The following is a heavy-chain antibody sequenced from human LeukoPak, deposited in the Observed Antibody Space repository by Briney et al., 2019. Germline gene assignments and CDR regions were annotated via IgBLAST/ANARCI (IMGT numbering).Heavy chain of an antibody. Sequence: PSETLSLTCTVSGGSISSYYWSWIRQPPGKGLEWIGYISYSGSTNYNPSLKSRVTISVDTSKNQFSLKLSSVTAADTAVYYCARRGSGASYYYYVMDAWGQGTTVTVSS. V-gene: IGHV4-59*08. D-gene: IGHD3-10*01. CDR1: GGSISSYY. CDR3: ARRGSGASYYYYVMDA. CDR2: ISYSGST. J-gene: IGHJ6*02.